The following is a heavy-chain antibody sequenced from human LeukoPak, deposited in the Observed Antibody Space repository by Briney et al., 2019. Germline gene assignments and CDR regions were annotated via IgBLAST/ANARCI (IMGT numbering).Heavy chain of an antibody. CDR1: GFTFSSYG. CDR3: AKMTYYYDTSGWNWFDS. Sequence: GGSLRLSCAASGFTFSSYGMHWVRQAPGKGLEWVAFIQYDGSNKYYADSVKGRFTISRDNSKNTLYLQMNSLRAEDTAVYYCAKMTYYYDTSGWNWFDSWGQGTLVTVSS. J-gene: IGHJ5*01. D-gene: IGHD3-22*01. V-gene: IGHV3-30*02. CDR2: IQYDGSNK.